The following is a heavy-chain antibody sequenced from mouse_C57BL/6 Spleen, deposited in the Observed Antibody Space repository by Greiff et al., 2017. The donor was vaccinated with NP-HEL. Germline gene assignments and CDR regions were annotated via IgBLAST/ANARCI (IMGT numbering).Heavy chain of an antibody. Sequence: QVQLQQPGAELVRPGSSVKLSCKASGYTFTSYWMHWVKQRPIQGLEWIGNIDPSDSETHYNQKFKDKATLTVDKSSSTAYMQLSSLTSEDSAVYYCARGKSNYVGFAYWGQGTLVTVSA. CDR3: ARGKSNYVGFAY. V-gene: IGHV1-52*01. J-gene: IGHJ3*01. CDR1: GYTFTSYW. D-gene: IGHD2-5*01. CDR2: IDPSDSET.